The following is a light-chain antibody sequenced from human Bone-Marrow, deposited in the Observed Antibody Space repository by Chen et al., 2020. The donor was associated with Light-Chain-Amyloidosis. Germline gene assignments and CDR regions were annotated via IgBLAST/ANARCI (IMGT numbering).Light chain of an antibody. CDR1: QSISSW. Sequence: DIQMTQSPSTLSASVGDRVTITCRASQSISSWLAWYQQKPGKAPKLLIYDSSSLESGVPSRFSGSGSGTEFTLTISSLQPDDFATYYCQQYNSYSLTFGGGTKVEIK. V-gene: IGKV1-5*01. CDR2: DSS. CDR3: QQYNSYSLT. J-gene: IGKJ4*01.